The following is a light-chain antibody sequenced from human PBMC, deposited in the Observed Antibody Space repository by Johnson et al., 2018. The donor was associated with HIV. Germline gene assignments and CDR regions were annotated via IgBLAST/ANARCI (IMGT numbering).Light chain of an antibody. CDR2: ENN. CDR1: SSNIGNNY. J-gene: IGLJ1*01. CDR3: GTWDSSLSAGINYV. V-gene: IGLV1-51*02. Sequence: APGQKVTISCYGSSSNIGNNYVSWYQQLPGTAPKLLIYENNKRPSGIPDRFSGSKSGTSATLGITGLQTGDEADYYCGTWDSSLSAGINYVFGTGTKVTVL.